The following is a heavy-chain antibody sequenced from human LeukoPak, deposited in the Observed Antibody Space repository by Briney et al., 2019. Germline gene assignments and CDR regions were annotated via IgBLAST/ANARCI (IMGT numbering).Heavy chain of an antibody. CDR1: GFTFSSYE. CDR2: ISSSGSTM. D-gene: IGHD2-15*01. Sequence: GGSLRLSCAASGFTFSSYEMNWVRQAPGKGLEWVSYISSSGSTMYYADSVKGRFTISRDNANNSMYLQMNSLRAEDTAVYYCARLYCSGGSCYRSFDYWGQGTLVTVSS. V-gene: IGHV3-48*03. CDR3: ARLYCSGGSCYRSFDY. J-gene: IGHJ4*02.